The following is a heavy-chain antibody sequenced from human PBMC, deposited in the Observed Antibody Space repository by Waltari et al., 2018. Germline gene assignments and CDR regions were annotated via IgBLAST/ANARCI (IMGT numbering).Heavy chain of an antibody. D-gene: IGHD2-2*01. V-gene: IGHV4-31*03. J-gene: IGHJ4*02. CDR2: IYYSGST. Sequence: QVQLQESGPGLVKPSQTLSLTCTVSGGSISSGGYYWSWIRQHPGKGLEWIGYIYYSGSTYYNPSRKSRVTISVDTSKNQFSLKLSSVTAADTAVYYCARGGVYCSSTSCYASSVDYWGQGTLVTISS. CDR1: GGSISSGGYY. CDR3: ARGGVYCSSTSCYASSVDY.